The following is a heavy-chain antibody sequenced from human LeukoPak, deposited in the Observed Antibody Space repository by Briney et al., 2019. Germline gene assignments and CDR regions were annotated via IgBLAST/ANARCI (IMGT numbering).Heavy chain of an antibody. Sequence: GGSLRLSCAASGFTFSSYGMHWVRQAPGKGLEWVAVIWYDGSNKYYADSVKGRFTISRDNSKNTLYPQMNSLRAEDTAVYYCARDTLLRVAGTESFDYWGQGTLVTVSS. V-gene: IGHV3-33*01. D-gene: IGHD6-19*01. CDR2: IWYDGSNK. J-gene: IGHJ4*02. CDR1: GFTFSSYG. CDR3: ARDTLLRVAGTESFDY.